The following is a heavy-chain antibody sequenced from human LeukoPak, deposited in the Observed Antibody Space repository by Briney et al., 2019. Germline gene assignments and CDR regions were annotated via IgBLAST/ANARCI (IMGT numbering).Heavy chain of an antibody. CDR3: ARGGYSTSSLWFDP. Sequence: SETLSLTCTVSGGSISSYYWSWIRQPAGKGLEWIGRIYTSGSTNYNPSLKSRVTMSVDTSKNQFSLKLSSVTAADTAVYYCARGGYSTSSLWFDPWSQGTLVTVSS. V-gene: IGHV4-4*07. CDR2: IYTSGST. D-gene: IGHD6-6*01. CDR1: GGSISSYY. J-gene: IGHJ5*02.